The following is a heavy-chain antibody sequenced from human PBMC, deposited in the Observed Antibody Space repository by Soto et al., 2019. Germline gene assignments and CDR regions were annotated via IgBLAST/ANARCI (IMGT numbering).Heavy chain of an antibody. CDR1: GYTFTSYA. Sequence: ASVKVSCKASGYTFTSYAIHWVRRAPGQRLEWMGWINGGNGNTKYSQKFQGRVTITRDTSASTAYMELGSLTSEDTAVFYCARGLGVAVITPLGYWGRGTRVAVSS. CDR3: ARGLGVAVITPLGY. V-gene: IGHV1-3*01. CDR2: INGGNGNT. D-gene: IGHD6-19*01. J-gene: IGHJ4*02.